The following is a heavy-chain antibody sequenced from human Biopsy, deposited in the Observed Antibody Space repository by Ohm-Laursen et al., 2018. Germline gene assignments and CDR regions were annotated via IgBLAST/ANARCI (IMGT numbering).Heavy chain of an antibody. V-gene: IGHV1-69*13. Sequence: ASVKVTCKTSGGTFNSYVITWVRQAPGQGLEWLGGIIPFSGTINYAQAFRGRVAITADESTSTVYLDLSSLRSEDTATYYCARRRGADFDYWGQGTLVTVSS. CDR1: GGTFNSYV. CDR3: ARRRGADFDY. J-gene: IGHJ4*02. D-gene: IGHD3-16*01. CDR2: IIPFSGTI.